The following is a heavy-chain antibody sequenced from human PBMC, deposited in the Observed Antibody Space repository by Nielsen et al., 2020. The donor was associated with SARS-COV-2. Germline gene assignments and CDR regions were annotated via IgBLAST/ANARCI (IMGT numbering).Heavy chain of an antibody. CDR2: INSDGSST. J-gene: IGHJ4*02. V-gene: IGHV3-74*01. Sequence: GGSLRLSCAASAFTFSTYWMHWVRQAPGKGLAWVSRINSDGSSTSYADSVKGRFTISRDNVKNTLYLQMNSLRAEDTAVYYCVRGLQVPNGLAHRWGQGTLVTVSS. CDR3: VRGLQVPNGLAHR. D-gene: IGHD3-16*01. CDR1: AFTFSTYW.